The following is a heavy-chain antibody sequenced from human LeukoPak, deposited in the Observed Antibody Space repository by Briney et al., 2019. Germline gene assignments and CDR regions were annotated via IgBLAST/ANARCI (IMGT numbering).Heavy chain of an antibody. CDR2: IYYSGST. Sequence: PSGTLSLTCTVSGGSISNYYWSWVRQPPGKGLEWIGYIYYSGSTTYNPSLESRVTISVDTSKNHFSLKLNAVTAADTAVYYCARRTYFDLWGRGTLVTVSS. V-gene: IGHV4-59*08. J-gene: IGHJ2*01. D-gene: IGHD1-14*01. CDR1: GGSISNYY. CDR3: ARRTYFDL.